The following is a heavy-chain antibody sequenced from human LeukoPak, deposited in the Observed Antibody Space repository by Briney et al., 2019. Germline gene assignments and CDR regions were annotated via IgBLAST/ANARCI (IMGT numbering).Heavy chain of an antibody. CDR1: GGTFSSYT. CDR2: IIPIFGTA. D-gene: IGHD5-18*01. V-gene: IGHV1-69*13. J-gene: IGHJ4*02. CDR3: AGRRGYSYGYFDY. Sequence: SVKVSCKASGGTFSSYTISWVRQAPGQGLEGMVGIIPIFGTANYAQKFQGRGTITADESTSTAYMAMGSLRSEETGVYYCAGRRGYSYGYFDYWGQGTLVTVSS.